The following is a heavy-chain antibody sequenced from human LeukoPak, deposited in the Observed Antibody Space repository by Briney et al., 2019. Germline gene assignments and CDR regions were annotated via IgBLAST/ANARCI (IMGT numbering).Heavy chain of an antibody. CDR3: AKDLPEIIVEYYFDY. V-gene: IGHV3-30*18. D-gene: IGHD3-22*01. J-gene: IGHJ4*02. CDR2: ISYDGSNK. CDR1: GLTFSSYG. Sequence: GGSLRLSCAASGLTFSSYGMHWVRQAPGKGLEWVAVISYDGSNKYYADSVKGRFTISRDNSKNTLYLQMNSLRAEDTAVYYCAKDLPEIIVEYYFDYWGQGTLVTVSS.